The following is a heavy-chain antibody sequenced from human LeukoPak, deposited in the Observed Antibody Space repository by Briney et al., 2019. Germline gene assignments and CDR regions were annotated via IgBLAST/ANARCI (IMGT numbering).Heavy chain of an antibody. J-gene: IGHJ1*01. CDR3: ARLKYYYDSSGYRAEYFQH. CDR1: GDSISIYY. V-gene: IGHV4-34*01. D-gene: IGHD3-22*01. Sequence: SETLSLTCSVSGDSISIYYRNWIRQPPGKGLEWIGEINHSGSTNYNPSLKSRVTISVDTSKNQFSLKLSSVTAADTAVYYCARLKYYYDSSGYRAEYFQHWGQGTLVTVSS. CDR2: INHSGST.